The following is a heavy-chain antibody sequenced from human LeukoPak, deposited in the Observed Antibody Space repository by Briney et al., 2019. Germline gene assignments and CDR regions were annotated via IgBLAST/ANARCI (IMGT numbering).Heavy chain of an antibody. CDR3: ARAPYSSGWSNYYYGMDV. Sequence: SETLSLTCTVSGDSIIGYYWSWIRQPPGKGLEWIGYIHYSGSTNYNPSLQSRVTISVDTSRSHFSLKLSSVTAADTAVYYCARAPYSSGWSNYYYGMDVWGQGTTVTVSS. V-gene: IGHV4-59*12. CDR2: IHYSGST. D-gene: IGHD6-19*01. CDR1: GDSIIGYY. J-gene: IGHJ6*02.